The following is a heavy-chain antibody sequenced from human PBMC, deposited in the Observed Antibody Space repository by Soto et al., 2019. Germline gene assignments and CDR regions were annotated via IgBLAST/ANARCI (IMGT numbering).Heavy chain of an antibody. CDR3: ARRGTVTSDAFDI. D-gene: IGHD4-17*01. Sequence: GESLKISCKGSGYSFTSYWISWVRQMPGKGLEWMGRIDPSDSYTNYSPSFEGHVTISADKSISTAYLQWSSLRASDTAMYYCARRGTVTSDAFDIWGQETMVTVSS. CDR2: IDPSDSYT. V-gene: IGHV5-10-1*01. CDR1: GYSFTSYW. J-gene: IGHJ3*02.